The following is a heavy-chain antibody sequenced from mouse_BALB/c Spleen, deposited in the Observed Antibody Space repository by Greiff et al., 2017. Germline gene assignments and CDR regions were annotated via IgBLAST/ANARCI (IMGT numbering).Heavy chain of an antibody. Sequence: VQLQESGAELVKPGASVKLSCKASGYTFTSYYMYWVKQRPGQGLEWIGEINPSNGRTNYNEKFKSKATLTVDKSSSTAYMQLSSLTSEDSAVYYCARGVRGAMDYWGQGTSVTVSS. J-gene: IGHJ4*01. CDR3: ARGVRGAMDY. CDR2: INPSNGRT. D-gene: IGHD2-14*01. CDR1: GYTFTSYY. V-gene: IGHV1S81*02.